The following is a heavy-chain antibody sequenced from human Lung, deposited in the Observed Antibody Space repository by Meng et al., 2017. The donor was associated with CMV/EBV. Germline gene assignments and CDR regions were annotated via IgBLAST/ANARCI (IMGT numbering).Heavy chain of an antibody. D-gene: IGHD6-13*01. Sequence: GGSLRLXCAASGFDFTTYAMTWVRQAPGRGLEWVSSISGSGGATYYAASVKGRFTVYRDNSKNTLFLQINSLRAEDTALYYCAKGARMAGAGPDYWGQGPLVTVSS. V-gene: IGHV3-23*01. CDR1: GFDFTTYA. CDR2: ISGSGGAT. J-gene: IGHJ4*02. CDR3: AKGARMAGAGPDY.